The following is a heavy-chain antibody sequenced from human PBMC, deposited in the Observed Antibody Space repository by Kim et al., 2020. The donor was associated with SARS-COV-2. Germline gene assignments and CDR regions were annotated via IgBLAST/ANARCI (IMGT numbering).Heavy chain of an antibody. CDR1: GFSFSNYA. D-gene: IGHD6-13*01. V-gene: IGHV3-30-3*01. CDR3: ARDAYSSSWGLFDY. CDR2: ISYDGSDK. Sequence: GGSLRLSCAASGFSFSNYAIQWVRQAPGKGLEWVAVISYDGSDKYYADSVKGRFTISRDNSKNTVYVQMNSLRGEDTAVYYCARDAYSSSWGLFDYWGQG. J-gene: IGHJ4*02.